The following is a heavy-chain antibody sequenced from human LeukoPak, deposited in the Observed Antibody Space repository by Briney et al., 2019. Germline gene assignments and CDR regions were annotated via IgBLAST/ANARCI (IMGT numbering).Heavy chain of an antibody. D-gene: IGHD6-13*01. CDR2: VYTTGST. Sequence: SETLSLTCTVSGGSISRYYWSWIRQPPGKGLEWIGYVYTTGSTNYNPPLKSRVTISVDTSKNHFSLKLSSVTAADTAVYYCARRGRAAAGTSYYYDYMDVWGKGPTVIVSS. CDR1: GGSISRYY. V-gene: IGHV4-4*09. J-gene: IGHJ6*03. CDR3: ARRGRAAAGTSYYYDYMDV.